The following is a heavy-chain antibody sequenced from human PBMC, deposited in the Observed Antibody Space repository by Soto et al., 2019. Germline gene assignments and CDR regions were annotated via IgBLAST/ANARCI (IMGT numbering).Heavy chain of an antibody. J-gene: IGHJ4*02. CDR3: AKDKSGNTAMDY. V-gene: IGHV3-30*18. CDR1: GFTFSSYG. CDR2: ISYDGSNK. D-gene: IGHD5-18*01. Sequence: QVQLVESGGGVVQPGRSLRLSCAASGFTFSSYGMHWVRQAPGKGLEWVAVISYDGSNKYYADSVKGRFTISRDNSKHTLYLKMNGLRAEDTAVYYCAKDKSGNTAMDYWGQGTLVTVSS.